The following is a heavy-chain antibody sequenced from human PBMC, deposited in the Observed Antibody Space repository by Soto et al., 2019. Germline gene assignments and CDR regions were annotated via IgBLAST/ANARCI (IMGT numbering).Heavy chain of an antibody. D-gene: IGHD6-19*01. CDR1: GGSISSSSYY. V-gene: IGHV4-39*01. CDR3: ACLGGCSGWYSVLGYYYDVMDV. J-gene: IGHJ6*02. CDR2: IYYSGST. Sequence: SETLSLTCTASGGSISSSSYYWGWIRQPPGKGLEWIGSIYYSGSTYYNPSLKSRVTISVDTSKNQFSLKLSSVTAADTAVYYCACLGGCSGWYSVLGYYYDVMDVWGQGTTVTVSS.